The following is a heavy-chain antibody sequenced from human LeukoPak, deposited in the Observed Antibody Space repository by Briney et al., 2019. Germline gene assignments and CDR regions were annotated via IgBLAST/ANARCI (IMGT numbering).Heavy chain of an antibody. CDR3: ARERGLWPAYDYCMDV. CDR1: GGSINTYY. CDR2: IYTSGST. J-gene: IGHJ6*03. V-gene: IGHV4-4*07. Sequence: PSETLSLTCTVSGGSINTYYWSWIRQPAGKGLEWIGRIYTSGSTDYNPSLKSRVTMSVDTSKNQFSLKLNSVTAADTAVYYRARERGLWPAYDYCMDVWGKGTMVTASS. D-gene: IGHD3-16*01.